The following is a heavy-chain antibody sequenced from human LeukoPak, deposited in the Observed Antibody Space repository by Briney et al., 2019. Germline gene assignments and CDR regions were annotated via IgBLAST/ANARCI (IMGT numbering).Heavy chain of an antibody. CDR2: ISGSGGST. D-gene: IGHD2-2*01. CDR1: GFTFSSYA. V-gene: IGHV3-23*01. J-gene: IGHJ4*02. Sequence: PGGSLRLSCAASGFTFSSYAMSWVRQAPGKGLEWVSAISGSGGSTYYADSVKGRFTISRDNSKNTLYLQMNSLRAEDTAVYYCAKDLTLVPAAMRPFDYWGQGTLVTVSS. CDR3: AKDLTLVPAAMRPFDY.